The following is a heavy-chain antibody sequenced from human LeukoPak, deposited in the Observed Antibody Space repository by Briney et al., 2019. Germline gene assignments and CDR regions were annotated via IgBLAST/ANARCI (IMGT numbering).Heavy chain of an antibody. V-gene: IGHV1-8*01. CDR1: GYTLTSYD. D-gene: IGHD1-26*01. Sequence: ASVKVSCKASGYTLTSYDINWERQATGQGLEWMGWMNPNSGNTGYAQKFQGRVTMTRNTSISTAYMELSSLRSEDTAVYYCARRVGAPNQFDYWGQRTLVTVSS. J-gene: IGHJ4*02. CDR3: ARRVGAPNQFDY. CDR2: MNPNSGNT.